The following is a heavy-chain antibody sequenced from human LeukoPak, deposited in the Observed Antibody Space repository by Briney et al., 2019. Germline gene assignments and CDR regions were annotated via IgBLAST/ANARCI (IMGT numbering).Heavy chain of an antibody. Sequence: GESLKISCKGSGYSFTSYWIGWVRQMPGKGLEWMGIIYPGDSDTRYSPSFQGQVTISADKSISTAYLQWSSLKASDTAMYYCARHRTPYYYDSSGYSFLYYIDYWREGTLVTVSS. V-gene: IGHV5-51*01. CDR2: IYPGDSDT. D-gene: IGHD3-22*01. CDR3: ARHRTPYYYDSSGYSFLYYIDY. J-gene: IGHJ4*02. CDR1: GYSFTSYW.